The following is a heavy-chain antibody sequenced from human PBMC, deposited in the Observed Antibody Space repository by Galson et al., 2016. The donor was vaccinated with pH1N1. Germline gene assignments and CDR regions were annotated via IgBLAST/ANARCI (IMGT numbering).Heavy chain of an antibody. Sequence: SLRLSCAASGFTFSSFWMHWVRQAPGKGLEWVANVKEDGSERYYVDSVKGRFTISRDNTKNPLYLQMNSLRAEDTALYYCAKVGGLLGGWFDPWGQGALVTVSS. D-gene: IGHD2-15*01. J-gene: IGHJ5*02. V-gene: IGHV3-7*03. CDR2: VKEDGSER. CDR1: GFTFSSFW. CDR3: AKVGGLLGGWFDP.